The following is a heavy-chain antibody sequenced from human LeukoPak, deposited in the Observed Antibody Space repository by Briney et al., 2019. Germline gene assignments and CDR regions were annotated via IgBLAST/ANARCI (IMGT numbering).Heavy chain of an antibody. CDR2: IIPILGIA. CDR1: GGTFSSYA. CDR3: ARATDYYDSSGYIN. D-gene: IGHD3-22*01. J-gene: IGHJ4*02. V-gene: IGHV1-69*04. Sequence: SVKVSCKASGGTFSSYAISWVRQAPGQGLEWMGRIIPILGIANYVQKFQGRVTITADKSTSTAYMELSSLRSEDTAVYYCARATDYYDSSGYINWGQGTLVTVSS.